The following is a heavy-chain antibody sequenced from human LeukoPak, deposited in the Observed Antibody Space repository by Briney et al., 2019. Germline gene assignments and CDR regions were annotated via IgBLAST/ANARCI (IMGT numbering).Heavy chain of an antibody. CDR3: ARVRIAAAGYRHAFDI. CDR1: GFSISSGYY. CDR2: IYHSGST. V-gene: IGHV4-38-2*02. D-gene: IGHD6-13*01. J-gene: IGHJ3*02. Sequence: PSETLSLTCTVSGFSISSGYYWGWIRQPPGKGLEWIGSIYHSGSTYYNPSLKSRVTLSVDTSKNQFSLKLSSVTAADTAVYYCARVRIAAAGYRHAFDIWGQGTMVTVSS.